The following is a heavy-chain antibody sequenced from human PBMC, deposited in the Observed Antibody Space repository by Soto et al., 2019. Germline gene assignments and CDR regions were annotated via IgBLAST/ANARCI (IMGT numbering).Heavy chain of an antibody. D-gene: IGHD3-3*01. V-gene: IGHV4-34*01. Sequence: SETLSLTCALCCWSFSGYYRGWMRHAPRKGLEWIGEINRSGSTNYNPSHKSRVTISVDTSKNQFSLKLSSVTAADTAVYYCARQSSYYDFWSGYYYGYWGQGTLVTLSS. CDR3: ARQSSYYDFWSGYYYGY. CDR2: INRSGST. J-gene: IGHJ4*02. CDR1: CWSFSGYY.